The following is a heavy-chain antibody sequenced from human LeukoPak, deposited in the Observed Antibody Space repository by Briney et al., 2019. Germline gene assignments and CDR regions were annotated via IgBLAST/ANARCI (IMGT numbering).Heavy chain of an antibody. J-gene: IGHJ4*02. CDR3: AKGHNILTGYFSFDY. CDR2: ISGSGSST. D-gene: IGHD3-9*01. V-gene: IGHV3-23*01. CDR1: GFTFTSYA. Sequence: PGGSLRLSCAASGFTFTSYAMNWVRQAPGKGLEWVSTISGSGSSTYYVDSVKGRFTISRDNSKNTLYLQMNSLRAEDTAVYYCAKGHNILTGYFSFDYWGQGTLVTVSS.